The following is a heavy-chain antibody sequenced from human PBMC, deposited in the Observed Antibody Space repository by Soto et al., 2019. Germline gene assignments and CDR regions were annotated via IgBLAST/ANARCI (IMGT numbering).Heavy chain of an antibody. J-gene: IGHJ4*02. Sequence: GGSLRLSCAASGFTFDDYAMHWVRQAPGKGLEWVSGISWNSGSIGYADSVKGRFTISRDNAKNSLYLQMNSLRAEDTALYYCAKAGAALRYFDWLLPIDYWGQGTLVTVSS. D-gene: IGHD3-9*01. CDR1: GFTFDDYA. V-gene: IGHV3-9*01. CDR3: AKAGAALRYFDWLLPIDY. CDR2: ISWNSGSI.